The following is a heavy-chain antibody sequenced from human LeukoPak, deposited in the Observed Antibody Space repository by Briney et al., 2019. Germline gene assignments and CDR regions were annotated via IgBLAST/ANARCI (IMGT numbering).Heavy chain of an antibody. CDR1: GDSLSSNSAA. J-gene: IGHJ4*02. CDR2: TYYSYKWYN. V-gene: IGHV6-1*01. D-gene: IGHD5-18*01. Sequence: SQTLSLTCAISGDSLSSNSAAWNWIRQSPSRGLEWLGRTYYSYKWYNDYVVAVKSRITLNPDTSQNQFSLQLSAVTPEDTAVYYCARDQGGTAMVPFDYWGQGTLVTVSS. CDR3: ARDQGGTAMVPFDY.